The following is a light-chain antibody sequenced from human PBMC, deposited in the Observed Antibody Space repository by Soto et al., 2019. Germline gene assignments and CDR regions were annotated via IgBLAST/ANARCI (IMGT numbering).Light chain of an antibody. CDR3: QQYGSSPLT. CDR2: GAS. Sequence: EIVLTQSPGTLSLSPGERATLSCRASQSVSSSYLAWYQHKPGQAPRLLIYGASSRATGIPDRFSGSGSGTDFTRTISRLEPEDFAVYYCQQYGSSPLTFGGGTKVEIK. CDR1: QSVSSSY. J-gene: IGKJ4*01. V-gene: IGKV3-20*01.